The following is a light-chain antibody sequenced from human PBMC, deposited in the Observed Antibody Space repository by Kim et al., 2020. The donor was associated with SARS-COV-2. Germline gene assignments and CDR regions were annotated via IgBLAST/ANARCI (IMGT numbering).Light chain of an antibody. CDR1: SSNIGAGHD. V-gene: IGLV1-40*01. J-gene: IGLJ3*02. CDR2: GNN. CDR3: QSYDNTLRGV. Sequence: QSVLTQPPSVSGAPGQRVTISCSGSSSNIGAGHDVHWYQQLPGTAPNLLIYGNNNRPSGVPDRFSGSKSGTSASLAVTGLQAEDEADYYCQSYDNTLRGVFGGGTRLTVL.